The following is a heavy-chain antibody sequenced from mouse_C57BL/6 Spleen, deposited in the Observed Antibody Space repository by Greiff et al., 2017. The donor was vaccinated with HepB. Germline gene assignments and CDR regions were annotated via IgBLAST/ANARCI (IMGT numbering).Heavy chain of an antibody. J-gene: IGHJ1*03. CDR3: ARERDWYFDV. CDR2: IYPGSGNT. CDR1: GYSFTSYY. Sequence: VQLQESGPELVKPGASVKISCKASGYSFTSYYIHWVKQRPGQGLEWIGWIYPGSGNTKYNEKFKGKATLTADTSSSTAYMQLSSLTSEDSAVYYCARERDWYFDVWGTGTTVTVSS. V-gene: IGHV1-66*01.